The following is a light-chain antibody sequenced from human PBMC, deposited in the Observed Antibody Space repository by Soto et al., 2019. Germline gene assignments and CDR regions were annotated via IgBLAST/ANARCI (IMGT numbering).Light chain of an antibody. J-gene: IGKJ1*01. CDR3: QQYNRYSWT. V-gene: IGKV1-5*01. CDR2: AAT. CDR1: QSISSY. Sequence: DMEMTQSPSSLSVSLGDRVTITCRASQSISSYLNWYQHKPGKAPNLLIYAATTLQSGVPSRFSGSGSGTEFTLTISSLQADDFATYYCQQYNRYSWTFGQGTKVDIK.